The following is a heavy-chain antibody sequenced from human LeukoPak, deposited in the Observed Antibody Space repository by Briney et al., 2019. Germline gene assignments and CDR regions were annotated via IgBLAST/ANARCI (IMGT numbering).Heavy chain of an antibody. CDR2: ITRDGSST. Sequence: GGTLRLSCAASGFTFSSSWMHWVRQAPGKGLVWVSRITRDGSSTTYADSVKGRFTTSRDNAKNTLYLQMDSLRDDDTAVYYCARDPGYESWSPFWGGMDVWGNGTTVIVSS. J-gene: IGHJ6*04. V-gene: IGHV3-74*01. CDR1: GFTFSSSW. CDR3: ARDPGYESWSPFWGGMDV. D-gene: IGHD3-16*01.